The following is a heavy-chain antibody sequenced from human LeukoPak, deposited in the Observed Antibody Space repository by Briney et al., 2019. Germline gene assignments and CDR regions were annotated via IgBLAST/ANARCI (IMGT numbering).Heavy chain of an antibody. V-gene: IGHV3-9*03. J-gene: IGHJ3*02. D-gene: IGHD5-12*01. CDR3: AKELNSGYQILSGAFDI. CDR1: GFTFDDYA. Sequence: GRSLRLSCAASGFTFDDYAMHWVRQAPGKGLEWVSGISWNSGSIGYADSVKGRFTISRDNAKNSLYLQMNSLRAEDMALYYCAKELNSGYQILSGAFDIWGQGTMVTVSS. CDR2: ISWNSGSI.